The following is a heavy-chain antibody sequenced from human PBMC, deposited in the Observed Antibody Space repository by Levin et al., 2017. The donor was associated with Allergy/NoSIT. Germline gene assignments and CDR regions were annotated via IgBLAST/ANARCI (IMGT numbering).Heavy chain of an antibody. J-gene: IGHJ4*02. Sequence: GESLKISCAASGFTFSSSAMSWVRQAPGKGLEWVSAISTSSEYIFYADSVKGRFTISRDNSNNRLYLQMSSLRVEDTAVYYCAKGGLQLGSSFDSWGQGALVTVSS. CDR1: GFTFSSSA. CDR2: ISTSSEYI. V-gene: IGHV3-23*01. D-gene: IGHD6-13*01. CDR3: AKGGLQLGSSFDS.